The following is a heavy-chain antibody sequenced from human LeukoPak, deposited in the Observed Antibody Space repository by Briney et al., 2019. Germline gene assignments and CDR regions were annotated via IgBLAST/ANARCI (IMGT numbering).Heavy chain of an antibody. D-gene: IGHD3-16*01. V-gene: IGHV3-30*18. CDR1: GFTSSSYG. J-gene: IGHJ3*02. Sequence: GRSLRLSCAASGFTSSSYGMHWVRQAPGKGLEWVAVISYDGSNKYYADSVKGRFTISRDNSKNTLYLQMNSLRAEDTAVYYCAKDRNVWGNGAFDIWGQGTMVTVSS. CDR3: AKDRNVWGNGAFDI. CDR2: ISYDGSNK.